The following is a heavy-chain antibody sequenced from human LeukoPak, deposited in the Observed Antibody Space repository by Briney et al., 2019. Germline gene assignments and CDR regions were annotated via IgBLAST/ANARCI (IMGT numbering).Heavy chain of an antibody. J-gene: IGHJ4*02. CDR1: GFTFNTYD. Sequence: GGSLRLSCAASGFTFNTYDMNWVRQAPGRGLEWVSYISSNSGITNYADSVKGRFTISRDNAKKSLYQQMNSLRDEDTAVYYCARILNYWGQGTLVTVSS. D-gene: IGHD2/OR15-2a*01. CDR3: ARILNY. CDR2: ISSNSGIT. V-gene: IGHV3-48*02.